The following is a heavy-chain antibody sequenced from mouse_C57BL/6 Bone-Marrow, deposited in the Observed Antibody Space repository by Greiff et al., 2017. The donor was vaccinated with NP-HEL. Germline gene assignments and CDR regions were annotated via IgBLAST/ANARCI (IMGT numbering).Heavy chain of an antibody. CDR3: ARSAYYYGSSHFDY. D-gene: IGHD1-1*01. Sequence: VKLVESGAELARPGASVKLSCKASGYTFTSYGISWVKQRTGQGLEWIGEIYPRSGNTYYNEKFKGKATLTADKSSSTAYMELRSLTSEDSAVYFCARSAYYYGSSHFDYWGQGTTLTVSS. J-gene: IGHJ2*01. CDR2: IYPRSGNT. V-gene: IGHV1-81*01. CDR1: GYTFTSYG.